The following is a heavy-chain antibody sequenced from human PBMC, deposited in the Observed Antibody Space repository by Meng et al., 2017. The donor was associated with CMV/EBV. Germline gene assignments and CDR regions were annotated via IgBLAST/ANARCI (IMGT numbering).Heavy chain of an antibody. CDR2: INPNSGDT. V-gene: IGHV1-2*02. CDR3: TRDAHLTTVTPNWFDP. Sequence: QVQLVQSGAELGKPGASVKVSCKASGDTFTDYYMHWVRQAPGQGLEWMGCINPNSGDTNYAQKFQGRVTMTRDTSISTAYMELSRLRSDDTAVYYCTRDAHLTTVTPNWFDPWGQGTLVTASS. CDR1: GDTFTDYY. J-gene: IGHJ5*02. D-gene: IGHD4-17*01.